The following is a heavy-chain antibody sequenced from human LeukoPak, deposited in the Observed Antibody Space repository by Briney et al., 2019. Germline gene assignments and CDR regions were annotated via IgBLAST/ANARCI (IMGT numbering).Heavy chain of an antibody. D-gene: IGHD5-18*01. Sequence: PSETLSLTCAVYGGSFSGYYWGWIRQPPGKGLEWIGSIYHSGSTYYNPSLKSRVTISVDTSKNQFSLKLSSVTAADTAVYYCARHGERGYSYGYPPRVWFDPWGQGTLVTVSS. J-gene: IGHJ5*02. V-gene: IGHV4-34*01. CDR2: IYHSGST. CDR1: GGSFSGYY. CDR3: ARHGERGYSYGYPPRVWFDP.